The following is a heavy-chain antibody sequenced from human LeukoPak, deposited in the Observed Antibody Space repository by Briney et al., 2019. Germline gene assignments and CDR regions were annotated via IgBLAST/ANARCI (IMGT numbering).Heavy chain of an antibody. V-gene: IGHV3-21*01. CDR3: AELGITMIGGV. CDR1: GFSLSSFS. CDR2: ITSSGQE. Sequence: GGSLRLSCAVSGFSLSSFSMNWVRQAPGKGLEWVSTITSSGQEYYADSVKGRFTISRDNAKNSLYLQMNSLRAEDTAVYYCAELGITMIGGVWGKGTTVTISS. J-gene: IGHJ6*04. D-gene: IGHD3-10*02.